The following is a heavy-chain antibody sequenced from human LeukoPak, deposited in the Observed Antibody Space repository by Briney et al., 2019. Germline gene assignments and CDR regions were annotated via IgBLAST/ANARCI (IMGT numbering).Heavy chain of an antibody. CDR1: GFTFDDYA. CDR3: AKSAGSSSYHYYMDV. J-gene: IGHJ6*03. Sequence: PGGSLRLSCVASGFTFDDYAMHWVRQAPGKGLEWVSGLSWNSGSIDYAGSVKGRFTISRDNAKNSLYLQMNSLRADDTALYYCAKSAGSSSYHYYMDVWGKGTTVTVSS. V-gene: IGHV3-9*01. D-gene: IGHD2-15*01. CDR2: LSWNSGSI.